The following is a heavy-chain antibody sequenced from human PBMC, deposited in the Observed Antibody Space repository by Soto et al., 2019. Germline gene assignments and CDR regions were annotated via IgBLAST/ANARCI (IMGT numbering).Heavy chain of an antibody. CDR1: GYSISSGYY. CDR2: IYHSGST. V-gene: IGHV4-38-2*01. CDR3: ARVLGRTPFDY. J-gene: IGHJ4*02. Sequence: NPSETLSLTCAVSGYSISSGYYWGWIRQPPGKGLEWIGSIYHSGSTYYNPSLKSRVTISVDTSKNQFSLKLSSVTAADTAVYYCARVLGRTPFDYWGQGTLVTVSS.